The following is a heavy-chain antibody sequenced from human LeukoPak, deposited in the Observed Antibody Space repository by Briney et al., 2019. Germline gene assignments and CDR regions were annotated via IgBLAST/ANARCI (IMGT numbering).Heavy chain of an antibody. V-gene: IGHV3-30*03. D-gene: IGHD4-17*01. J-gene: IGHJ4*02. CDR2: ISYDGSNK. Sequence: GGSLRLSCAASGFTLSSYGMHWVRQAPGKGLEWVAVISYDGSNKYYADSVKGRFTISRDNSKNTLYLQMNSLRAEDTAVYYCATTILDYGDSEFDYWGQGTLVTVSS. CDR1: GFTLSSYG. CDR3: ATTILDYGDSEFDY.